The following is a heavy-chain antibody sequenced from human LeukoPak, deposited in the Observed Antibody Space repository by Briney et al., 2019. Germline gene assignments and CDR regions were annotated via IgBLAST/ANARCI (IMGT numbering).Heavy chain of an antibody. Sequence: ASVMVSCKASGYTFTGYSIHWVRQATGQGLEWMGCINPNSGDTNYPQKFQDGVTLSRDTSISTAYMELTDLRSDDTAMYYCARPNGDYYNWFDPWGQGTLVTVSS. CDR3: ARPNGDYYNWFDP. CDR1: GYTFTGYS. J-gene: IGHJ5*02. CDR2: INPNSGDT. V-gene: IGHV1-2*02. D-gene: IGHD2-21*02.